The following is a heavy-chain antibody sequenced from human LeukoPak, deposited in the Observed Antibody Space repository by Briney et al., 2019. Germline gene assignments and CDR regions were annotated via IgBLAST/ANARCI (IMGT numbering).Heavy chain of an antibody. CDR1: GYSFTSYW. V-gene: IGHV5-51*01. J-gene: IGHJ5*02. CDR3: ARLEEDLTLGVAGYWFVP. Sequence: GESLKISCKGSGYSFTSYWIGWVRQMPGKGLEWMGIIYPGDSDIRYSPSFQGQVTISADKSISTAYLQWSSLKASDTAMYYCARLEEDLTLGVAGYWFVPWGQGTLVTVS. D-gene: IGHD3-16*01. CDR2: IYPGDSDI.